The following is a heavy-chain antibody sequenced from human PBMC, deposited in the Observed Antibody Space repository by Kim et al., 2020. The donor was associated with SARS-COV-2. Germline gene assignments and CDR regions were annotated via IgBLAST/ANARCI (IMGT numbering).Heavy chain of an antibody. D-gene: IGHD4-4*01. CDR2: VNAATDHT. J-gene: IGHJ4*02. CDR3: VRDMNPTVYDY. V-gene: IGHV1-3*01. Sequence: ASVKVSCKASGYTFKTYPIHWLRQAPGQTLEWMGWVNAATDHTKYSQKFQGRITISRDTSANTAYMELRSLTTKDTAFYYCVRDMNPTVYDYWGQGTLVT. CDR1: GYTFKTYP.